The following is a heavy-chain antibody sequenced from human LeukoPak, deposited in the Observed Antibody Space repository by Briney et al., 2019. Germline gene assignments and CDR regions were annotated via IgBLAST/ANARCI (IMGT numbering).Heavy chain of an antibody. J-gene: IGHJ3*02. CDR3: AKGRQYNWNYDAFDI. D-gene: IGHD1-7*01. Sequence: GGSLRLSCAASGFTFSSYAMSWVRQAPGKGLEWVSGMSVSGGSTDYTDSVKGRFTISRDNSKNTLYLKMNSLRAEDTAVYYCAKGRQYNWNYDAFDIWGQGTMVTVSS. CDR2: MSVSGGST. CDR1: GFTFSSYA. V-gene: IGHV3-23*01.